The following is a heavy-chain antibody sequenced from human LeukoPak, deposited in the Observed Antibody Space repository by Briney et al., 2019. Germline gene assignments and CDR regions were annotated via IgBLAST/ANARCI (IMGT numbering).Heavy chain of an antibody. CDR2: INPSGGST. D-gene: IGHD1-1*01. Sequence: ASVKVSCKASGYTFTSYYMHWVRQAPGQGLEWMGIINPSGGSTRCAQKFQGRVTITTDESTSTAYMELSSLRSEDTAVYYCARGRNWNEPPFDYWGQGTLVTVSS. CDR3: ARGRNWNEPPFDY. V-gene: IGHV1-46*01. CDR1: GYTFTSYY. J-gene: IGHJ4*02.